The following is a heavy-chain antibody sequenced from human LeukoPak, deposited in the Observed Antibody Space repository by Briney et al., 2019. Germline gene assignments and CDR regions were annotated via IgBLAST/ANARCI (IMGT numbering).Heavy chain of an antibody. CDR3: PRDSSGWSGGYYYYYMDV. Sequence: PSETLSLTCTVSGGSISRYYWSWIRQPPGKGLEWVGCIYYCGSTNYNPSLKSRVTISVDTSKNQFSLKLSSVTAADTAVYYCPRDSSGWSGGYYYYYMDVWGKGTTVTVSS. CDR2: IYYCGST. CDR1: GGSISRYY. J-gene: IGHJ6*03. D-gene: IGHD6-19*01. V-gene: IGHV4-59*01.